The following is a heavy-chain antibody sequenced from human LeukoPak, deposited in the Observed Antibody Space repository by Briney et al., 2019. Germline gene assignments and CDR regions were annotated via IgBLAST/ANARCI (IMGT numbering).Heavy chain of an antibody. CDR2: IYHSGST. CDR3: ARESVSGNAGDIVVVPAFDY. V-gene: IGHV4-38-2*02. D-gene: IGHD2-2*01. J-gene: IGHJ4*02. Sequence: SETLSLTCTVSGYSISSGYYWGWILQPPGKGLEWIVSIYHSGSTYYNPSLKSRVTISVDTSKNQFSLKLSSVTAADTAVYYCARESVSGNAGDIVVVPAFDYSGQGTLVTVSS. CDR1: GYSISSGYY.